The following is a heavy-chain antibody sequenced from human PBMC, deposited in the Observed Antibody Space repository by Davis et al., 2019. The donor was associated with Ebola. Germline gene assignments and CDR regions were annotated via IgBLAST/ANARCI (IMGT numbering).Heavy chain of an antibody. CDR3: AKDMGSSGVLFDY. V-gene: IGHV3-9*01. CDR1: RFTFHDYA. CDR2: ISFNSATI. Sequence: SLKISCAASRFTFHDYAMHWVRQAPGKGLEWVSGISFNSATIAYADSVKGRFTISRDNARNSLYLQMSSLRAEDTALYYCAKDMGSSGVLFDYWGQGTLVTVSS. D-gene: IGHD1-26*01. J-gene: IGHJ4*02.